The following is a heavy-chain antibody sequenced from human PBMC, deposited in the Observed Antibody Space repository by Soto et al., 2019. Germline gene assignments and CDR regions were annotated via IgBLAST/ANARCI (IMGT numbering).Heavy chain of an antibody. CDR3: AKDYDFWSGYPQLYDY. V-gene: IGHV3-23*01. D-gene: IGHD3-3*01. J-gene: IGHJ4*02. CDR1: GFTFSSYA. Sequence: PGGSLRLSCAASGFTFSSYAVSWVRQAPGKGLEWVSAISGSGGSTYYADSVKGRFTISRDNSKNTLYLQMNSLRAEDTAVYYCAKDYDFWSGYPQLYDYWGQGTLVTVSS. CDR2: ISGSGGST.